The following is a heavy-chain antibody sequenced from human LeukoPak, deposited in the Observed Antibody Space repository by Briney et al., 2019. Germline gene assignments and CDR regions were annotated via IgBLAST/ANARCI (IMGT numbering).Heavy chain of an antibody. J-gene: IGHJ5*02. V-gene: IGHV3-33*01. CDR2: IWYDGSNK. Sequence: PGRSLRLSCAASGFTFSSYGMHWVRQAPGKGLEGVAVIWYDGSNKYYEDSVKGRFTMSRDNSKNTPDLKMDSLIAEDTAVYYCARGSSAAGTGGFDPWGQGTLVTVSS. CDR1: GFTFSSYG. D-gene: IGHD6-13*01. CDR3: ARGSSAAGTGGFDP.